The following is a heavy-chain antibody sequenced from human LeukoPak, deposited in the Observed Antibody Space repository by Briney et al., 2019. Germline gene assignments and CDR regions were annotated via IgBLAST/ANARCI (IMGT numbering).Heavy chain of an antibody. Sequence: GGSLRLSCTASGFTFGDYAMSWVRQAPGKGLEWVSSITGSSTYIYYADSVKGRFTISRDNAKNSLYLEMNNLGAEDTAVYYCARDLTVTSTCWFDLWGQGTLVTVSS. CDR2: ITGSSTYI. D-gene: IGHD4-11*01. J-gene: IGHJ5*02. V-gene: IGHV3-21*06. CDR1: GFTFGDYA. CDR3: ARDLTVTSTCWFDL.